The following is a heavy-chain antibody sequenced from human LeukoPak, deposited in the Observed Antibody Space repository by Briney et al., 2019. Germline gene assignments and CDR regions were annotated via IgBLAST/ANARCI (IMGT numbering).Heavy chain of an antibody. Sequence: PGGSLRLSCAASGFTFSSYAMSWIRQPLGKGLEWIGEINHSGSTNYNPSLKSRVTISVDTSKNQFSLKLSSVTAADTAVYYCARFGPGTIDYWGQGTLVTVSS. CDR1: GFTFSSYA. CDR3: ARFGPGTIDY. V-gene: IGHV4-34*01. J-gene: IGHJ4*02. D-gene: IGHD6-13*01. CDR2: INHSGST.